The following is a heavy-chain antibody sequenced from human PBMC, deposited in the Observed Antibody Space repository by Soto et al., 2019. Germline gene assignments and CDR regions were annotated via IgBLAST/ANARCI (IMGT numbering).Heavy chain of an antibody. CDR1: GYTFTGYY. V-gene: IGHV1-2*04. Sequence: ASVKVSCKASGYTFTGYYMHWVRQAPGQGLEWMGWINPNSGGTNYAQKFQGWVTMTRDTSISTAYMELSRLRSDDTAVYYCARSSFVYCFFTYCPGYYYYVMYFWAQGSTVPVSS. D-gene: IGHD2-15*01. J-gene: IGHJ6*02. CDR3: ARSSFVYCFFTYCPGYYYYVMYF. CDR2: INPNSGGT.